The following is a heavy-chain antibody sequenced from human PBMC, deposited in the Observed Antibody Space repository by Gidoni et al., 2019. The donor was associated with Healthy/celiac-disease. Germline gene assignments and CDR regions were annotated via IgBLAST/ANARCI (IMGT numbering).Heavy chain of an antibody. CDR2: ISSSSSYI. J-gene: IGHJ6*02. Sequence: EVQLVESGGGLVKPGGSLRLSCASSGFTLISYSMNWVRQAPGKGLEWVSPISSSSSYIYYADSVKGRFTISRDNAKNSLYLQMNSLRAEEKAVYYCATLTGYYYYGMDVWGQGTTVTVSS. CDR3: ATLTGYYYYGMDV. D-gene: IGHD3-10*01. V-gene: IGHV3-21*01. CDR1: GFTLISYS.